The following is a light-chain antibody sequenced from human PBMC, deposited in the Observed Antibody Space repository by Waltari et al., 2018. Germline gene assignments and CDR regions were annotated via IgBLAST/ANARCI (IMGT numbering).Light chain of an antibody. CDR2: EGS. J-gene: IGLJ1*01. Sequence: SALTQPASVSGSPGQSITISCTGTSSDVGSNNLVSWYQQHPGKAPKLMIYEGSKRPSGVSNRFSGSKSGNTASRTISGLQAEDEADYYCCSYAGSSTYVFGTGTKVTVL. CDR1: SSDVGSNNL. V-gene: IGLV2-23*01. CDR3: CSYAGSSTYV.